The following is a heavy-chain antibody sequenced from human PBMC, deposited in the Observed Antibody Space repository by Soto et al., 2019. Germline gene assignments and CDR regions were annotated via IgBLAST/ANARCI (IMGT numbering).Heavy chain of an antibody. D-gene: IGHD2-2*02. Sequence: PGGSLRLSCAASGFTFSSYSMNWVRQAPGKGLEWVSSISSSSSYIYYADSVKGRFTISRDNAKNSLYLQMNSLRAEDTAVYYCARDGYCSSTSCYTWGSSPRPYYGMDVWGQGTTVTVSS. V-gene: IGHV3-21*01. CDR2: ISSSSSYI. CDR1: GFTFSSYS. CDR3: ARDGYCSSTSCYTWGSSPRPYYGMDV. J-gene: IGHJ6*02.